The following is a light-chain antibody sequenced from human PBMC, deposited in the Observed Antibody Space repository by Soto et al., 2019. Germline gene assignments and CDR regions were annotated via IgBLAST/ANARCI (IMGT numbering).Light chain of an antibody. J-gene: IGLJ1*01. V-gene: IGLV2-14*01. Sequence: QSALTQPASVSGSPGQSITISRTGTSSDVGGYNYVSWYQQHPAKAPKLMIFEVSNRPSGISNRFSGSKSGNTASLTISGLQAEDEADYYCSSYTSSSNYVFGTGTKVTVL. CDR1: SSDVGGYNY. CDR3: SSYTSSSNYV. CDR2: EVS.